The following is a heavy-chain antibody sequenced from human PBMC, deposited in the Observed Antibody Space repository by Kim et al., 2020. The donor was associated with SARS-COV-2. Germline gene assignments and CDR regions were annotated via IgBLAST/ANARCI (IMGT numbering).Heavy chain of an antibody. CDR2: ET. D-gene: IGHD3-9*01. J-gene: IGHJ4*02. V-gene: IGHV5-51*01. CDR3: AGQLTCCHFDH. Sequence: ETRYSPSLQGRARVSADKSSSTAYLQWGSLRASDAAMYYCAGQLTCCHFDHWGQGTLVTVSS.